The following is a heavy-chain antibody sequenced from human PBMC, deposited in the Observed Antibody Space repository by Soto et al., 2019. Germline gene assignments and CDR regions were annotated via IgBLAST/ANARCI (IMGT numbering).Heavy chain of an antibody. CDR3: ARDNGSGSYSFDY. CDR2: INHSGHT. CDR1: GGSCIGYY. V-gene: IGHV4-34*09. D-gene: IGHD3-10*01. Sequence: ASETHSPTCAVLGGSCIGYYWSWIRQPPGKGLEWIGEINHSGHTSYNPSLKSRVTISVDTSKNQFSLKLTSVTAADTAVYYCARDNGSGSYSFDYWGQGTQVTVSS. J-gene: IGHJ4*02.